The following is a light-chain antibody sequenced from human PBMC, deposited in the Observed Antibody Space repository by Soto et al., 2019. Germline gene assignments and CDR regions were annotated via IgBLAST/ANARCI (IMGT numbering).Light chain of an antibody. CDR2: EVS. V-gene: IGLV2-14*01. CDR1: SSDVGGYNY. J-gene: IGLJ2*01. Sequence: QSALTQPASVSGSPGQSITISCTGTSSDVGGYNYVSWYQQHPGKAPKLMIYEVSNRPSGVSNRCSGSKSGNTASLTISGLQAEDEADYYCSSYTISSTLLVFGGGTKLTVL. CDR3: SSYTISSTLLV.